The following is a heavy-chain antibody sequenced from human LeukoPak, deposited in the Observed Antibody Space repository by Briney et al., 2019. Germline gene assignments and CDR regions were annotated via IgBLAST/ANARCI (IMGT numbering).Heavy chain of an antibody. CDR2: ISGYNGDT. CDR1: GYAFTTYA. D-gene: IGHD1-26*01. J-gene: IGHJ5*02. V-gene: IGHV1-18*04. Sequence: AAVKVSCKASGYAFTTYAISGVRQAPGQGLERMVWISGYNGDTNCAQNLQGRVTMTTDTSTSTASMEVRSLRCDDTPVYHCARALYQWGGPDHWGQGPLVSVSS. CDR3: ARALYQWGGPDH.